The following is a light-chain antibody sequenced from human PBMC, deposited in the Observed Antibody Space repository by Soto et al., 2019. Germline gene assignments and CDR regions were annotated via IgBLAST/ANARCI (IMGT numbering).Light chain of an antibody. J-gene: IGKJ1*01. V-gene: IGKV3-20*01. CDR3: QQYGSLSWT. Sequence: EGLLTPSPCTLSLSPGERATLSCRASQNVDTKYLAWYQQKPGQAPRIIIFGASGRATGIPERFSGSGSGTDFTLTISRLEPEDFAVYYCQQYGSLSWTCGQGTKVDIK. CDR1: QNVDTKY. CDR2: GAS.